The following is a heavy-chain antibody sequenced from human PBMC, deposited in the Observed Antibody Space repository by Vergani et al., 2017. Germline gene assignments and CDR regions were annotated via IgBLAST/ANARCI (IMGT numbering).Heavy chain of an antibody. Sequence: QVQLQESGPRLVKPSQTLSLTCTVSGSSISSGGYYWSWIRQHPGKGLGWIGYIYYSGSTYYNPSLNSRVTISVDTSKNQFSLKLSSVTAAYTAVYYFARGVTMVRGEPYFFDYWGQGTLVTVSS. CDR3: ARGVTMVRGEPYFFDY. CDR1: GSSISSGGYY. V-gene: IGHV4-31*03. J-gene: IGHJ4*02. D-gene: IGHD3-10*01. CDR2: IYYSGST.